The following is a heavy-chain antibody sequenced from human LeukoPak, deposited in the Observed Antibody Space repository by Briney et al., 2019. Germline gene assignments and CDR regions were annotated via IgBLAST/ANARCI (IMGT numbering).Heavy chain of an antibody. CDR1: GGSISSYY. CDR2: IYNSGST. V-gene: IGHV4-59*01. J-gene: IGHJ4*02. CDR3: ARLARDSSGYDRFDY. Sequence: PSETLSLTCTVSGGSISSYYWSWIRRPPGKGLEWIGYIYNSGSTNYNPSLKSRVTMSVDTSKNQFSLKLSSVTAADTAVYYCARLARDSSGYDRFDYWGQGTLVTVSS. D-gene: IGHD3-22*01.